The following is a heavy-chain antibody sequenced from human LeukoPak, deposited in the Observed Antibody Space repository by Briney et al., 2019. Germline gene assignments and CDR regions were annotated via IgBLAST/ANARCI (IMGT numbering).Heavy chain of an antibody. CDR2: TYYRSKWYN. CDR1: GDSVSSNSAA. J-gene: IGHJ6*02. CDR3: AREGSSWPTDYYYYGMDV. Sequence: SRTLSLTCAISGDSVSSNSAAWNWIRQSPSRGLEWLGRTYYRSKWYNDYAVSVKSRITINPDTSKNQFSLQLNSVTPEDTAVYYCAREGSSWPTDYYYYGMDVWGQGTTVTVSS. D-gene: IGHD6-13*01. V-gene: IGHV6-1*01.